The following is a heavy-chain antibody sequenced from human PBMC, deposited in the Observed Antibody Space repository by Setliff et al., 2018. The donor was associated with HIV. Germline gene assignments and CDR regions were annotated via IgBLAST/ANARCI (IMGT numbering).Heavy chain of an antibody. Sequence: SETLSLTCTVSGDSISTYYWSWIRQPPGKGLEWIGNIHSSGSTNYNPSLKSRVTITVDTSKNQFSLTVTSVTAADTAVYYCATSPAGEILGSRPFYFDYWGQGTLVTVSS. CDR3: ATSPAGEILGSRPFYFDY. V-gene: IGHV4-4*08. D-gene: IGHD3-10*01. J-gene: IGHJ4*02. CDR2: IHSSGST. CDR1: GDSISTYY.